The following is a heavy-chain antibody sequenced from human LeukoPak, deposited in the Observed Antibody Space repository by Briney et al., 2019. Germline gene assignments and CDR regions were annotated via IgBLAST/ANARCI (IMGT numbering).Heavy chain of an antibody. D-gene: IGHD3-10*01. CDR2: ISAYNENT. J-gene: IGHJ6*03. CDR3: ARDRGIDYYGSGSYYRHYYYYMDV. CDR1: GYTFTSYD. V-gene: IGHV1-18*01. Sequence: ASVKVSCKASGYTFTSYDITWVRQAPGQGLDWMGWISAYNENTNYAQKLQGRVTMTTDTSTSTAYMELSRLRSDDTAVYYCARDRGIDYYGSGSYYRHYYYYMDVWGKGTTVTVSS.